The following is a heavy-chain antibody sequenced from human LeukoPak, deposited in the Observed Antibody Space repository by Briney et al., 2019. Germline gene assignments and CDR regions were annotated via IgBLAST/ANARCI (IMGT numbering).Heavy chain of an antibody. CDR2: INPSGGST. V-gene: IGHV1-46*01. J-gene: IGHJ3*02. CDR1: GYTFTGYY. CDR3: ARDEFGGVIVDAFDI. Sequence: ASVKVSCKASGYTFTGYYMHWVRQAPGQGLEWMAIINPSGGSTSYAQKFQGRVTMTRDTSTSTVYMELSSLRSEDTAVYYCARDEFGGVIVDAFDIWGQGTMVTVSS. D-gene: IGHD3-16*02.